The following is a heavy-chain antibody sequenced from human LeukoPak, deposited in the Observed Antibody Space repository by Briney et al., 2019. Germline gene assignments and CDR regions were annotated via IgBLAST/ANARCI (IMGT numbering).Heavy chain of an antibody. V-gene: IGHV1-2*02. CDR3: ARDGCIAVAGTICYMDV. J-gene: IGHJ6*03. CDR2: INPNSGGT. D-gene: IGHD6-19*01. Sequence: ASVKVSCKASGYTFTGYYMHWVRQAPGQGLEWMGWINPNSGGTNYAQKFQGRVTMTRDTSISTAYMELGRLRSDDTAVYYCARDGCIAVAGTICYMDVWGKGTTVTVSS. CDR1: GYTFTGYY.